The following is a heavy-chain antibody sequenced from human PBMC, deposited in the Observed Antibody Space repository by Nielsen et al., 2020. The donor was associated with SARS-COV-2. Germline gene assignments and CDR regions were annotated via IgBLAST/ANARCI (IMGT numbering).Heavy chain of an antibody. D-gene: IGHD3-22*01. CDR2: ISAYNGNT. CDR1: GYTFTSYG. J-gene: IGHJ4*02. V-gene: IGHV1-18*01. Sequence: ASVKVSCKASGYTFTSYGISWVRQAPGQGLEWMGWISAYNGNTKYAQNFQGRVTLTTDTSTTTGYMELRALRSDDTAVYYCARDALVMPSTMRFWGQGTLVTVSS. CDR3: ARDALVMPSTMRF.